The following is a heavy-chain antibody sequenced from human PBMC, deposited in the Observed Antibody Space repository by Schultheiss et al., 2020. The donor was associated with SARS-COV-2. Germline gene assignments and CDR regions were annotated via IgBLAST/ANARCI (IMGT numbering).Heavy chain of an antibody. CDR1: GFTFNTHA. Sequence: GGSLRLSCAASGFTFNTHAMTWVRQAPGKGLEWVSSISSSSTTYYTDSVKGRFTISRDNAKNTLYLQVNSLKAEDTAVYYCARDHAWGYGYYFDYWGQGTLVTVSS. V-gene: IGHV3-69-1*01. J-gene: IGHJ4*02. CDR3: ARDHAWGYGYYFDY. D-gene: IGHD5-18*01. CDR2: ISSSSTT.